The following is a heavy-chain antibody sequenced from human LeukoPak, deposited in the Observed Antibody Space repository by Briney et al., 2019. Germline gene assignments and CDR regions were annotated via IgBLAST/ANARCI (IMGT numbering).Heavy chain of an antibody. D-gene: IGHD2-15*01. V-gene: IGHV3-21*01. CDR2: ISSSSSYI. J-gene: IGHJ6*02. Sequence: PGGSLRLSCAASGFTFSSYSMNWVRQAPGKGLEWVSSISSSSSYIYYADSVKGRFTISRDNAKDSLYLQMNSLRAEDTAVYYCARYCSGGSCDQSTLDYYYGMDVWGQGTTVTVSS. CDR3: ARYCSGGSCDQSTLDYYYGMDV. CDR1: GFTFSSYS.